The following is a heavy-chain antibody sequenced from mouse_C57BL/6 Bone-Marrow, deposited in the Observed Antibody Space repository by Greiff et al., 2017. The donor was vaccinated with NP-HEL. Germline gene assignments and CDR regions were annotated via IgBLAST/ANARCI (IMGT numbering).Heavy chain of an antibody. D-gene: IGHD2-4*01. CDR1: GYTFTDHI. J-gene: IGHJ4*01. CDR3: GRRRGLRRDYAMDY. Sequence: QVHVKQSGAELASPGASVTLSCKASGYTFTDHIMNWVKKRPGQGLEWIGRIYPVSGETNYNQKFMGKATFSVDRSSSTVYMVLNSLTSEDPAVYYCGRRRGLRRDYAMDYWGQGTSVTVSS. CDR2: IYPVSGET. V-gene: IGHV1-11*01.